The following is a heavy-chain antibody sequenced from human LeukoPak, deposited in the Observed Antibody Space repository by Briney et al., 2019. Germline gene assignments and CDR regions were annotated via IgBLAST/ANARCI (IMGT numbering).Heavy chain of an antibody. V-gene: IGHV3-49*04. D-gene: IGHD6-19*01. CDR1: GFTFGDYG. CDR2: IRSKAYGGTT. CDR3: TRSSSGWYSDY. J-gene: IGHJ4*02. Sequence: GGSLRLSCTASGFTFGDYGMSWVRQAPGKGLEWVGFIRSKAYGGTTEYAASVKGRFTISRDDFKSIAYLQMNSLKTVDTAVYYCTRSSSGWYSDYWGQGTLVTVSS.